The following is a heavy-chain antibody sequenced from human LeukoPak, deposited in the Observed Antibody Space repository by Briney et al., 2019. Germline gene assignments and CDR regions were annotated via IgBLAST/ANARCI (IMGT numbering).Heavy chain of an antibody. V-gene: IGHV4-4*02. CDR3: ARVVVVSATLKAWFDP. D-gene: IGHD2-15*01. CDR2: IYHSGTT. J-gene: IGHJ5*02. Sequence: PSGTLSLTCAVSGGSISSTNWWSWVRQSPGKGLEYIGEIYHSGTTNYTPALKSRVTISLDKCENHFSLKLTSVTVADTAVYYCARVVVVSATLKAWFDPWGQGILVTVSS. CDR1: GGSISSTNW.